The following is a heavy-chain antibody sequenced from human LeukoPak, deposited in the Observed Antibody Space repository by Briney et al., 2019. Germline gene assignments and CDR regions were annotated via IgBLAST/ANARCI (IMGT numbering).Heavy chain of an antibody. CDR1: GFTFSDYY. CDR2: ISSSGSTI. Sequence: PGGSLRLSCAASGFTFSDYYMSWIRQAPGKGLEWVSYISSSGSTIYYADSVKGRFTISRDSAKNSLYLQMNSLRAEDTAVYYCARGTYSSTNWFDPWGQGTLVTVSS. CDR3: ARGTYSSTNWFDP. J-gene: IGHJ5*02. D-gene: IGHD6-13*01. V-gene: IGHV3-11*04.